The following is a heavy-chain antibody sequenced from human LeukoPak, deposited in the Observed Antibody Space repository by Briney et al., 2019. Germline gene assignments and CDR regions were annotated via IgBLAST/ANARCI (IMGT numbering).Heavy chain of an antibody. D-gene: IGHD6-13*01. V-gene: IGHV4-59*01. CDR3: ARDRFIAAAGEGWFDP. CDR1: GGSISSYY. J-gene: IGHJ5*02. Sequence: SETLSLTCTVSGGSISSYYWSWIRQPPGKGLEWIGYIYYSGSTNYNPSLKSRVTISVDTSKNQFSLKLSSVTAADTAVYYCARDRFIAAAGEGWFDPWGQGTLVAVSS. CDR2: IYYSGST.